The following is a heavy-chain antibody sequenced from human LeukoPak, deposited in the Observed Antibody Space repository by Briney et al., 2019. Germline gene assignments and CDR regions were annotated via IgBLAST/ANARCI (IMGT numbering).Heavy chain of an antibody. CDR3: ARVGVLEGYCSGGSGNDY. CDR2: INPNSGGT. J-gene: IGHJ4*02. Sequence: GASVKVSCKASGYTFTGYYMHWVRQAPGQGLEWMGWINPNSGGTNYAQKFQGRVTMTRDTSISTAYMELSRLRSDDTAVYYCARVGVLEGYCSGGSGNDYGARGPLATVPS. D-gene: IGHD2-15*01. CDR1: GYTFTGYY. V-gene: IGHV1-2*02.